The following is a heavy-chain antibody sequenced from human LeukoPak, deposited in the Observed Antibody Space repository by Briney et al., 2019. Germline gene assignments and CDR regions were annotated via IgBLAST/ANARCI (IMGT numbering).Heavy chain of an antibody. CDR3: AREKYCSGGSCYSEGGWFDP. CDR1: GGSISSYY. Sequence: SETLSLTCTVSGGSISSYYWSWIRQPPGKGLEWIGYIYYSGSTNYNPSLKSRVTISVDTSKNQFSLKLSSVTAADTAVYYCAREKYCSGGSCYSEGGWFDPWGQGTLVTVSS. V-gene: IGHV4-59*01. J-gene: IGHJ5*02. D-gene: IGHD2-15*01. CDR2: IYYSGST.